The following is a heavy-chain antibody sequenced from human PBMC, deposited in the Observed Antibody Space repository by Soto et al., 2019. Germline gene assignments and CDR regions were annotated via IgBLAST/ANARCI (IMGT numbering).Heavy chain of an antibody. CDR3: ASWVRLELLVDY. CDR1: GGSISSGSYY. Sequence: SETLSLTCTVSGGSISSGSYYWGWIRQPPGKGLEWIGNIYYSGSTYYNPSLKGRLTISVDTSKNQISLTLSSVTAADTAVYNCASWVRLELLVDYWGQGTLVT. D-gene: IGHD1-7*01. V-gene: IGHV4-39*01. J-gene: IGHJ4*02. CDR2: IYYSGST.